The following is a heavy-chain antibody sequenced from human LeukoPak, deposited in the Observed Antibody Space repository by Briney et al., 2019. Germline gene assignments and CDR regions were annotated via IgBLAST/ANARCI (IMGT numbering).Heavy chain of an antibody. CDR3: AVNSTKHTFDI. CDR2: IFYIWNT. CDR1: GGPISTYY. V-gene: IGHV4-59*08. D-gene: IGHD1-1*01. Sequence: KSSETLSLTCTVSGGPISTYYWSWIRRSPGKGLEWIGSIFYIWNTNYNPSLKSRVTISVDTSKNQFPMELSSVTAADTAVYYCAVNSTKHTFDIWGQGTMVTVSS. J-gene: IGHJ3*02.